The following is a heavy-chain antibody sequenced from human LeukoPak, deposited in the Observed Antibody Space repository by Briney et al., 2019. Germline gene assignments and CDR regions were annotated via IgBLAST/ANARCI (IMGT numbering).Heavy chain of an antibody. V-gene: IGHV4-59*01. Sequence: SETLSLTRTVSGGSISSYYWSWIRQPPGKGLEWIGYIYYSGSTNYNPSLKSRVTISVDTSKNQFSLKLSSVTAADTAVYYCAGSITMIVVLFDYWGQGTLVTVSS. CDR1: GGSISSYY. D-gene: IGHD3-22*01. CDR3: AGSITMIVVLFDY. CDR2: IYYSGST. J-gene: IGHJ4*02.